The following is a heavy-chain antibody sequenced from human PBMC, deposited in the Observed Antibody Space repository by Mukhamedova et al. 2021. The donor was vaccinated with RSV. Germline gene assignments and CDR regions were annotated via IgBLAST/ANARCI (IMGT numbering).Heavy chain of an antibody. Sequence: EYMGIIYPGDSDTRYSPSFQGQVTLSADRSISPAYLQWSSLKASDTAMYYCARRIAVAGTFDSWGQGTLVTVSS. J-gene: IGHJ4*02. V-gene: IGHV5-51*01. CDR2: IYPGDSDT. CDR3: ARRIAVAGTFDS. D-gene: IGHD6-19*01.